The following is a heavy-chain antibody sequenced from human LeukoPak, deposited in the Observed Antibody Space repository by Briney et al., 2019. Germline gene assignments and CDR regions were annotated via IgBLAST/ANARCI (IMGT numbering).Heavy chain of an antibody. CDR3: ARDRAWNYFDY. CDR1: GFTVDSNY. CDR2: ISNDGSRK. V-gene: IGHV3-30*03. J-gene: IGHJ4*02. D-gene: IGHD3-3*01. Sequence: PGGSLRLSCAASGFTVDSNYLSWVRQAPGKGLEWVAIISNDGSRKYYAHSVEGRFTISRDNSKNTLYLQMDSLRAEDTAVYYCARDRAWNYFDYWGQGTLVTVSS.